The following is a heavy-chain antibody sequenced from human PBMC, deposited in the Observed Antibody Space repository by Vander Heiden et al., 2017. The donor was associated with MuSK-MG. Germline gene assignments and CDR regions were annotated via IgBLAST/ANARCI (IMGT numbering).Heavy chain of an antibody. CDR1: GFAFRNFW. V-gene: IGHV3-7*01. CDR3: ARSGGCDC. J-gene: IGHJ4*02. Sequence: EVQLVESGGGLVQPGGSLRLSCAASGFAFRNFWMTWVRHVPGKGLEWAANIKEDGSEKHYVDSVMGRFTISRDNAKNSLYLHLNSLRAEDTAMYYCARSGGCDCWGQGTLVTVSS. CDR2: IKEDGSEK. D-gene: IGHD3-10*01.